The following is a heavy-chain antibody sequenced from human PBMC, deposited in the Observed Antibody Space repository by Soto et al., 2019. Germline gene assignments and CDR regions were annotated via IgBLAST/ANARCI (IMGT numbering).Heavy chain of an antibody. CDR3: ARVDYDSDLDGCYYGMDV. J-gene: IGHJ6*02. CDR1: GGSISSYY. Sequence: SETLSLTCTVSGGSISSYYWSWIRQPPGKGLEWIGYIYYSGSTNYNPSLKSRVTISVDTSKNQFSLKLSSVTAADTAVYYCARVDYDSDLDGCYYGMDVWGQGTTVTVYS. CDR2: IYYSGST. D-gene: IGHD3-22*01. V-gene: IGHV4-59*01.